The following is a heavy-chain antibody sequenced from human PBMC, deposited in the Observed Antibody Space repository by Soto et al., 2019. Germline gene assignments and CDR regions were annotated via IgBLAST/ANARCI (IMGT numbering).Heavy chain of an antibody. J-gene: IGHJ5*02. D-gene: IGHD1-26*01. Sequence: SETLSLTCTVPGGSISSVRYYWNSIRQHPGKGLEWIYYIYYSGSTYYNPSLKSRVTISVDTSKNQFSLKLSSVTAADTAVYYCARAPVGVTRTDNWYAPWRQGTPVTLSS. CDR3: ARAPVGVTRTDNWYAP. CDR1: GGSISSVRYY. V-gene: IGHV4-31*03. CDR2: IYYSGST.